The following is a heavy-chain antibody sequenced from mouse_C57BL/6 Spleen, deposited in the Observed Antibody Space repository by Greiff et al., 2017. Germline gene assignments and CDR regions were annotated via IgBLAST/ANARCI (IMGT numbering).Heavy chain of an antibody. V-gene: IGHV1-15*01. Sequence: VQLQQSGAELVRPGAPVTLSCKASGYTFTDYEMHWVKQTPVHGLEWIGAIDPETGGTAYNQKFKGKAILTADKSSSTAYMELRSLTSEDSAVYYCTRSHYYGSSYWYFDVWGTGTTVTVSS. J-gene: IGHJ1*03. CDR3: TRSHYYGSSYWYFDV. CDR1: GYTFTDYE. CDR2: IDPETGGT. D-gene: IGHD1-1*01.